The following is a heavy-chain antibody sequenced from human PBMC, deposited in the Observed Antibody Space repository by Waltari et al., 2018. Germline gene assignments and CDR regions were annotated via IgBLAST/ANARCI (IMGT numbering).Heavy chain of an antibody. CDR2: IDRDGNT. CDR3: ASTLHLDGWLDGFDI. D-gene: IGHD1-1*01. CDR1: GCRFSDNS. V-gene: IGHV3-53*01. Sequence: EEQLVESGGGVIQIGGSRRLSCEGSGCRFSDNSMNWVRQGPGKGLEWVSTIDRDGNTYYADSVKGRVATSRGSSRDTVYFEMNSLRPDDTAVYYCASTLHLDGWLDGFDIWGQGTVVTVSS. J-gene: IGHJ3*02.